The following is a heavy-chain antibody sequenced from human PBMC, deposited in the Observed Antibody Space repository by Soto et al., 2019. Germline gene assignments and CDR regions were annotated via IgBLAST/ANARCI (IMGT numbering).Heavy chain of an antibody. CDR3: AREQEGTIGTTAVDY. CDR1: GFTISSYN. V-gene: IGHV3-48*01. CDR2: ISTSRSTT. Sequence: EVQLVESGGGLVQPGGSLRLSCAASGFTISSYNMNWVRQAPGKGLEWVSYISTSRSTTYYADSVKGRTTISRDNAKNSLYLQMNSLRAEDTAVYYCAREQEGTIGTTAVDYWGQGTRVTVSS. D-gene: IGHD1-1*01. J-gene: IGHJ4*02.